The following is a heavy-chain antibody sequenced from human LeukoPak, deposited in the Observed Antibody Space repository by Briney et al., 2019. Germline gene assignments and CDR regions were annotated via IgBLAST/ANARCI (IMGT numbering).Heavy chain of an antibody. CDR3: ARDRNPYADYSGNDY. D-gene: IGHD4-17*01. J-gene: IGHJ4*02. CDR1: VFTFSSHG. V-gene: IGHV3-48*02. Sequence: PGGSLRLSCAASVFTFSSHGMNWVRQAPGKGLEWLSYISRSSSTIYYADSVKGRFTISRDKAKNSLYLQMNSLRDEDTAVYYCARDRNPYADYSGNDYWGQGTLVTVSS. CDR2: ISRSSSTI.